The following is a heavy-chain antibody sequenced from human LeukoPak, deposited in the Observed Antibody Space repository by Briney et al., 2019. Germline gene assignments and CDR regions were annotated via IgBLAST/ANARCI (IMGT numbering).Heavy chain of an antibody. J-gene: IGHJ4*02. V-gene: IGHV1-18*01. D-gene: IGHD3-22*01. Sequence: GASVNVSCKASGYTFTSYGISWVRQAPGQGLEWMGWISAYNGNTNYAQKLQGRVTMTTDTSTSTAYMELRSLRSDDTAVYYCATGGSYHYDSSGRMGNFDYWGQGALVTVSS. CDR1: GYTFTSYG. CDR3: ATGGSYHYDSSGRMGNFDY. CDR2: ISAYNGNT.